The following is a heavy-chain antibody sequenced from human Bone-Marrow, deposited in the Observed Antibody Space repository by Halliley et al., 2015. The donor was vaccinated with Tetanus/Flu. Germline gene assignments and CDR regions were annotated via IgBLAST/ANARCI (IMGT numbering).Heavy chain of an antibody. CDR2: GHDVKT. Sequence: VEWVSGGHDVKTFSADPVKGRFPFPRDNAMNTLFLQMNSLRVEDTAVYYCAKRNSAGNGFDYWGQGTRVTVSS. V-gene: IGHV3-23*01. CDR3: AKRNSAGNGFDY. D-gene: IGHD6-13*01. J-gene: IGHJ4*02.